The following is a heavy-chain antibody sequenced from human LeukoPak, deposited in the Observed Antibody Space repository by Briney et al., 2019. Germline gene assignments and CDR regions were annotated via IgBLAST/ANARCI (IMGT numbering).Heavy chain of an antibody. CDR2: IIPILGIA. J-gene: IGHJ4*02. D-gene: IGHD3-22*01. V-gene: IGHV1-69*04. CDR1: GGTFSSYA. CDR3: ARDLSGYYYDSSSRPNYFDY. Sequence: SVKVSCKASGGTFSSYAISWVRQAPGQGLEWMGRIIPILGIANYVQKFQGRVTITADKSTSTAYMELSSLRSEDTAVYYCARDLSGYYYDSSSRPNYFDYWGQGTLVTVSS.